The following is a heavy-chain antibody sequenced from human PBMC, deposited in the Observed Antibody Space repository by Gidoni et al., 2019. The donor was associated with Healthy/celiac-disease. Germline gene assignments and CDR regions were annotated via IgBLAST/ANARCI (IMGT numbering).Heavy chain of an antibody. Sequence: QVQLVQSGAEVKKPGSSVTVSCKASGGTFSRYAISWVRQATGQGLEWMGGSIPIFGTANYAQKFQGRGTITADKSTSTAYMELSSLRSEDTAVYYCARTYYDFWSGSLPPARWFDPWGQGTLVTVSS. D-gene: IGHD3-3*01. J-gene: IGHJ5*02. CDR1: GGTFSRYA. CDR2: SIPIFGTA. V-gene: IGHV1-69*06. CDR3: ARTYYDFWSGSLPPARWFDP.